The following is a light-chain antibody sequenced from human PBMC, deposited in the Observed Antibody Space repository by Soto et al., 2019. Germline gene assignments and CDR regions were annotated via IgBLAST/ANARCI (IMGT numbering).Light chain of an antibody. CDR3: QQANSFPLT. Sequence: DIQMTQSPSSVSASVGDRVTITCRASRGISSWLAWYQQKPGKAPNLLIFAASSLQSGVLSRFSGSGSGTDFTLTISSLQPEDFATYYCQQANSFPLTFGGGTKVDIK. CDR2: AAS. V-gene: IGKV1-12*01. J-gene: IGKJ4*01. CDR1: RGISSW.